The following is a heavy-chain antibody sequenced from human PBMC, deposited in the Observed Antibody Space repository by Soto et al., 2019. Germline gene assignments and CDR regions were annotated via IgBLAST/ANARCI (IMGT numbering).Heavy chain of an antibody. CDR3: ARDRQRPTTGPRYNWFDP. CDR2: IIPILGIA. CDR1: GGTFSSYT. Sequence: SVKVSCKASGGTFSSYTISWVRQAPGQGLEWMGRIIPILGIANYAQKFQGRVTITADKSTSTAYMELSSLRSEDTAVYYCARDRQRPTTGPRYNWFDPWGQGTLVTVSS. J-gene: IGHJ5*02. D-gene: IGHD6-25*01. V-gene: IGHV1-69*04.